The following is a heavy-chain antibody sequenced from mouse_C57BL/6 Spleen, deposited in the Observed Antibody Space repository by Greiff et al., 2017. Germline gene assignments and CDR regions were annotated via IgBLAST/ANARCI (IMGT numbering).Heavy chain of an antibody. CDR1: GYTFTSYW. Sequence: QVQLQQPGAELVKPGASVKLSCKASGYTFTSYWMHWVKQRPGQGLEWIGMIHPNSGSTNYNEKFKSKATLTVDKSSSTAYMQLSSLTSEDSAVYYCATETDRGYYYFDYWGQGTTRTVSS. V-gene: IGHV1-64*01. CDR2: IHPNSGST. CDR3: ATETDRGYYYFDY. D-gene: IGHD3-2*02. J-gene: IGHJ2*01.